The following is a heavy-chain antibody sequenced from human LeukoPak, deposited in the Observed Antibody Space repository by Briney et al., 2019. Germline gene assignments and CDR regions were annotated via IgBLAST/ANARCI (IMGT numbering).Heavy chain of an antibody. CDR1: GFTFSSYA. Sequence: GGSLRLPCAASGFTFSSYAMHWVRQAPGKGLEWVAVISYDGSNKYYADSVKGRFTISRDNSKNTLYLQMNSLRAEDTAVYYCARGALRGSAFDIWGQGTMVTVSS. CDR3: ARGALRGSAFDI. J-gene: IGHJ3*02. D-gene: IGHD3-10*01. CDR2: ISYDGSNK. V-gene: IGHV3-30*01.